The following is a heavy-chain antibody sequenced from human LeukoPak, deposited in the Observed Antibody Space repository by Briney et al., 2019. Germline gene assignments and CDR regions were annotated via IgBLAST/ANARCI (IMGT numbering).Heavy chain of an antibody. J-gene: IGHJ3*02. CDR1: GFTVSSIH. CDR3: ARGGRGSAAVVAPRSFDI. V-gene: IGHV3-53*05. Sequence: GGSLRLSCAASGFTVSSIHMVWVRQAPGKGLEWVSVTYTGGNSYYADSVKGRFIISRDISKNTPYLQMNSLRAEDSALYYCARGGRGSAAVVAPRSFDIWGQGTMVTVSS. CDR2: TYTGGNS. D-gene: IGHD3-22*01.